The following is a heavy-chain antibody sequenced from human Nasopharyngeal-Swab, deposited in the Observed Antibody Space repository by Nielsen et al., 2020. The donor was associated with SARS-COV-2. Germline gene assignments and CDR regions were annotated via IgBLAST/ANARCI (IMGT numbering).Heavy chain of an antibody. CDR1: EYSFTSYW. Sequence: GESLKISCNGSEYSFTSYWICWVRQMPGKVLEWMGIIYSGDSDTRYSPSFQGQVTISADKSISTAYLQWSSLKASDTAMYYCARTQDSSGWSDWFDPWGQGTLVTVSS. J-gene: IGHJ5*02. D-gene: IGHD6-19*01. V-gene: IGHV5-51*01. CDR3: ARTQDSSGWSDWFDP. CDR2: IYSGDSDT.